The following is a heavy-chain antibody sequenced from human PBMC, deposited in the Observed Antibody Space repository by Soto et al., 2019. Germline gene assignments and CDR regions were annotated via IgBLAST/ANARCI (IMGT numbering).Heavy chain of an antibody. V-gene: IGHV1-69*12. CDR1: GGTFGNSA. Sequence: QVQLVQSGAEVKKPGSSVTVSCKASGGTFGNSAISWVRQAPGQGLEWMGGIIPIFPSPDYAQKFQGRVTITADESTSTAYVEWSSLRSDDTAVYFSARDKDRQQLGGNYSFGIDVWGQGTTVTVSS. CDR3: ARDKDRQQLGGNYSFGIDV. D-gene: IGHD3-3*02. CDR2: IIPIFPSP. J-gene: IGHJ6*02.